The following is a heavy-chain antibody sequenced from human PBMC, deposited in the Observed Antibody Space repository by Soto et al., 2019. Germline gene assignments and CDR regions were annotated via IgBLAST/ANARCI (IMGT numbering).Heavy chain of an antibody. V-gene: IGHV3-11*01. D-gene: IGHD6-13*01. CDR1: GFTFSDYY. J-gene: IGHJ4*02. CDR3: ASPAVAGKRGFDY. CDR2: ISSSGSTI. Sequence: PGGSLRLSCAASGFTFSDYYMSWIRQAPGKGLEWVSYISSSGSTIYYADSVKGRFTISRDNAKNSLYLQMNSLRAEDTAVYYCASPAVAGKRGFDYWGQGTLVTVSS.